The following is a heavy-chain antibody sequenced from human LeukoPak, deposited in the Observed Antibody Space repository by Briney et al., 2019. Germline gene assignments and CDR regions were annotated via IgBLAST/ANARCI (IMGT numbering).Heavy chain of an antibody. CDR1: GFTFSSYA. D-gene: IGHD2-15*01. J-gene: IGHJ5*02. V-gene: IGHV3-23*01. Sequence: GGSLRLSCAASGFTFSSYAMSWVRQAPGKGLEWVSAISGSGGSTYYADSVKGRFTISRDNSKNTLYLQMNSLRAEDTAVYYCAKKVMVVAATLKTWFDPWGQGTLVTVSS. CDR2: ISGSGGST. CDR3: AKKVMVVAATLKTWFDP.